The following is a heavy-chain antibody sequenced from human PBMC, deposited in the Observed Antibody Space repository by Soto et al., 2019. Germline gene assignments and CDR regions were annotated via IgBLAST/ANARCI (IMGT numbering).Heavy chain of an antibody. CDR1: GFTFSSYG. J-gene: IGHJ6*02. CDR2: ISYDGSNK. Sequence: GGSLRLSCAASGFTFSSYGMHWVRQAPGKGLEWVAVISYDGSNKYYADSVKGRFTISRDNSKNTLYLQMNSLRAEDTAVYYCAKTSSSWSHYYYYYGMDVWGQGTTVTVS. CDR3: AKTSSSWSHYYYYYGMDV. V-gene: IGHV3-30*18. D-gene: IGHD6-13*01.